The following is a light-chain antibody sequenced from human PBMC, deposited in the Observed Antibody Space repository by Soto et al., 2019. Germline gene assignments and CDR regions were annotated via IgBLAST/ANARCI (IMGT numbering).Light chain of an antibody. CDR1: QSVSSN. CDR3: QQYNNWSYI. J-gene: IGKJ2*01. CDR2: GAS. Sequence: EIVITQSPATLSVSPGERATRSCRASQSVSSNLAWYQQKPGQAPRILSYGASTRATGIPARFSGRGSGTEFTLTISRLQSEDFAVYYYQQYNNWSYIFGQGTKLEIK. V-gene: IGKV3-15*01.